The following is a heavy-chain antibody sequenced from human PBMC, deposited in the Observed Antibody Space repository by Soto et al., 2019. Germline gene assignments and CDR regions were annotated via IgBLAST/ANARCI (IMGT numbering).Heavy chain of an antibody. J-gene: IGHJ3*02. V-gene: IGHV1-18*01. CDR1: GYTFTSYG. CDR3: AREGILTGQDAFDI. D-gene: IGHD3-9*01. Sequence: GASVKVSCKASGYTFTSYGISWVRQAPGQGLEWMGWISAYNGNTNYAQKLQGRVTMTTDTSTSPAYMELRSLRSDDTAVYYCAREGILTGQDAFDIWGQGTVVTVSS. CDR2: ISAYNGNT.